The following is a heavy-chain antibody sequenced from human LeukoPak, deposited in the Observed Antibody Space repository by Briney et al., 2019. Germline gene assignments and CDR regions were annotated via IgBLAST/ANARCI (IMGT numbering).Heavy chain of an antibody. Sequence: GGSLRLSCAASGFTFDDYAMQWVRQAPGKGLEWVSGISWNSGSIGYADSVKGRFTISRDNAKNSLYLQMNSLRAEDTALYYCARGDDYYYYGMDVWGQGTTVTVSS. V-gene: IGHV3-9*01. D-gene: IGHD3-10*01. CDR1: GFTFDDYA. J-gene: IGHJ6*02. CDR2: ISWNSGSI. CDR3: ARGDDYYYYGMDV.